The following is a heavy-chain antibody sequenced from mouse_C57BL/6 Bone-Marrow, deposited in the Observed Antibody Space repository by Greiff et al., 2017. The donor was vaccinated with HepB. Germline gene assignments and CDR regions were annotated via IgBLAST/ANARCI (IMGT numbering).Heavy chain of an antibody. CDR2: ILPGSGST. CDR1: GYTFTGYW. J-gene: IGHJ1*03. D-gene: IGHD1-1*01. V-gene: IGHV1-9*01. CDR3: ARELFITTVVGYWYFDV. Sequence: VQLQQSGAELMKPGASVKLSCKATGYTFTGYWIEWVKQRPGHGLEWIGEILPGSGSTNYNEKFKGKATFTADTSSKTAYIQLSSLTTEDSAIYYCARELFITTVVGYWYFDVWGTGTTVTVSS.